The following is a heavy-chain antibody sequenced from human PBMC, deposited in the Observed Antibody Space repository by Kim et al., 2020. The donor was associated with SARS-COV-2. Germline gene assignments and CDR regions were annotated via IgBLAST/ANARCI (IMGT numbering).Heavy chain of an antibody. J-gene: IGHJ4*02. CDR1: GGSFSGYY. Sequence: SETLSLTCAVYGGSFSGYYWSWIRQPPGKGLEWIGEINHSGSTNYNPSLKSRVTISVDTSKNQFSLKLSSVTAADTAVYYCARRAPTMVRGGSRLGLGPRQFDYWGQGTLVTVSS. V-gene: IGHV4-34*01. D-gene: IGHD3-10*01. CDR3: ARRAPTMVRGGSRLGLGPRQFDY. CDR2: INHSGST.